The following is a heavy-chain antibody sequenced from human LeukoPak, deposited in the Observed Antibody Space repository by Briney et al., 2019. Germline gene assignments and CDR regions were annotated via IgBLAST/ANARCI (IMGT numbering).Heavy chain of an antibody. V-gene: IGHV1-8*01. Sequence: ASVKVSFKASGYTFTSYDINWVRQATGQGLEWMGWMNPNSGNTGYAQKFQGRVTMTRNTSISTAYMELSSLRSEDTAVYYCATYVWGYYYEANYYYMDVWGKGTTVTIS. J-gene: IGHJ6*03. D-gene: IGHD3-22*01. CDR2: MNPNSGNT. CDR1: GYTFTSYD. CDR3: ATYVWGYYYEANYYYMDV.